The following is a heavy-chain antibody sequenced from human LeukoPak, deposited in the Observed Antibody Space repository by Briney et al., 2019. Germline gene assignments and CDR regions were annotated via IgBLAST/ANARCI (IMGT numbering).Heavy chain of an antibody. CDR2: MNPNSGNT. V-gene: IGHV1-8*01. CDR1: GHTFTSYD. J-gene: IGHJ3*02. D-gene: IGHD2-8*01. Sequence: ASVKVSCKASGHTFTSYDINWVRQATGQGLEWMGWMNPNSGNTGYAQKFQGRVTMTRNTSISTAYMGLSSLRSEDTAVYYCARTKADHDTFDIWGQGTMVTVSS. CDR3: ARTKADHDTFDI.